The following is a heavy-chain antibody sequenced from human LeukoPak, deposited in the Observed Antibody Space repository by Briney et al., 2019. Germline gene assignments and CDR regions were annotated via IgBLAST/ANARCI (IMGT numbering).Heavy chain of an antibody. D-gene: IGHD1-26*01. CDR3: AKDRHLFGTGSYYYFDL. Sequence: GRSLRLSCASSGFTFSSNNMHWVRQAPGMGLEWVAAIWYDGTNKYYADSVKGRFTISRDNSKNTLFPQMNSLRAEDTAAYYCAKDRHLFGTGSYYYFDLWGQRTLVTVSS. V-gene: IGHV3-33*03. CDR2: IWYDGTNK. CDR1: GFTFSSNN. J-gene: IGHJ4*02.